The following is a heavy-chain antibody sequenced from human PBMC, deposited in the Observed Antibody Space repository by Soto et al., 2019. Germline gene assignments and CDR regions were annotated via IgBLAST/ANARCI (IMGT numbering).Heavy chain of an antibody. CDR1: GYSFTSYW. Sequence: PGESLKISCKGSGYSFTSYWIGWVRQMSGKGLEWMAIIYPGDSGTRYSPSFQGQVTISADKSISTAYLQWSSLKASDTAMYYCARLLYSYGYYYGMDVWGQGTTVTVSS. CDR3: ARLLYSYGYYYGMDV. J-gene: IGHJ6*02. V-gene: IGHV5-51*01. D-gene: IGHD5-18*01. CDR2: IYPGDSGT.